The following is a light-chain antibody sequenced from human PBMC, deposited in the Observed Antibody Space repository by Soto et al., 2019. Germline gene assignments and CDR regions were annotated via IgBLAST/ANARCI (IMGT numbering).Light chain of an antibody. Sequence: QSVLTQPPSVSGSPGQSVAISCSGSSSDVGSNNRVSWYQQSPGTAPKLMIYDVTNRPSGVPDRFSGSKSGNTASLTISGLQAEDEADYYCSSFTTSSTRVFGTGTKVTVL. CDR1: SSDVGSNNR. J-gene: IGLJ1*01. V-gene: IGLV2-18*02. CDR2: DVT. CDR3: SSFTTSSTRV.